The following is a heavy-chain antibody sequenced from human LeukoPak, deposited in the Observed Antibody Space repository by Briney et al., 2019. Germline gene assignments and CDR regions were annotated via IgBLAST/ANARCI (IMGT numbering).Heavy chain of an antibody. D-gene: IGHD2/OR15-2a*01. CDR3: ARVNGILSQIDY. CDR1: GFTFSSYA. J-gene: IGHJ4*02. Sequence: GGSLRLSCAASGFTFSSYAMHWVRQAAGKGLEWVAVISYDGSNKYYADSVKGRFTISRDNSKNTLYLQMNSLRAEDTAVYYCARVNGILSQIDYWGQGTLVTVSS. CDR2: ISYDGSNK. V-gene: IGHV3-30-3*01.